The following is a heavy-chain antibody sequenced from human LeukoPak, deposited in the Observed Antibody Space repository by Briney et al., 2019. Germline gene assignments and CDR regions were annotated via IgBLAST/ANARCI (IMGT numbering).Heavy chain of an antibody. CDR2: INHSGST. V-gene: IGHV4-34*01. D-gene: IGHD4-17*01. CDR1: GGSFSGYY. J-gene: IGHJ3*02. CDR3: AIHDYGDRDAFDI. Sequence: SETLSLTCAVYGGSFSGYYWSRIRQPPGKGLEWIGEINHSGSTNYNPSLKSRVTISVDTSKNQFSLKLSSVTAADTAVYYCAIHDYGDRDAFDIWGQGTMVTVSS.